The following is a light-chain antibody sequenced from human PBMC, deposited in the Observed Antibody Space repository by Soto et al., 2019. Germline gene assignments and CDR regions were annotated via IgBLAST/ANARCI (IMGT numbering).Light chain of an antibody. Sequence: EMALPQPQAPLSLPFGETATLPSRASQTVGDHFLAWYQQKPGQAPRLLIYGASSRATGIPDRFSGSGSGTDFTLTISRLEPDDFAVFYCQHYGPSPITFGQGTRLEIK. CDR2: GAS. V-gene: IGKV3-20*01. CDR3: QHYGPSPIT. J-gene: IGKJ5*01. CDR1: QTVGDHF.